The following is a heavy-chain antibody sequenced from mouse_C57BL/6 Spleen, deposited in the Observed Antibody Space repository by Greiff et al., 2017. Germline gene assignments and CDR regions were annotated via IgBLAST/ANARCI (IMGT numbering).Heavy chain of an antibody. Sequence: VQLQQPGAELVRPGTSVKLSCKASGYTFTSYWLHWVKLRPGQGLEWIGVIDPSDSYTNYNQKFKGKATLTVDTSSSTAYMQLSSLTSEDSAVYYCARSGDSSGYVYYAMDYWGQGTSVTVSS. CDR2: IDPSDSYT. V-gene: IGHV1-59*01. CDR3: ARSGDSSGYVYYAMDY. J-gene: IGHJ4*01. CDR1: GYTFTSYW. D-gene: IGHD3-2*02.